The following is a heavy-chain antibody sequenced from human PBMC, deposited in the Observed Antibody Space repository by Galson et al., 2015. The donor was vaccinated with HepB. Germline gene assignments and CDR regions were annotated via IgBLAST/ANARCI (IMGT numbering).Heavy chain of an antibody. CDR2: ISSSSTYI. CDR1: GFTFSSYT. D-gene: IGHD2-2*01. J-gene: IGHJ6*02. V-gene: IGHV3-21*06. CDR3: AREGIVVVPPTMDV. Sequence: SLRLSCAASGFTFSSYTMNWVRQAPGKGLEWVSSISSSSTYIHYADSVKGRFTISRDNAKNSLYLHMSSLRAEDTAVYYCAREGIVVVPPTMDVWGQGTTVTVSS.